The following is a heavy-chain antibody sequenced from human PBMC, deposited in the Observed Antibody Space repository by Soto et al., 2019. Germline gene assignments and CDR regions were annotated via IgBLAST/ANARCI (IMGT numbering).Heavy chain of an antibody. J-gene: IGHJ6*03. V-gene: IGHV3-9*01. CDR3: AKSGKLWDYYYMDV. Sequence: GGSLRLSCAASGFTFDDYAMHWVRQAPGKGLEWVSGISWNSGSIGYADSVKGRFTISRDNAKNSLYLQMNSLRAEDTALYYCAKSGKLWDYYYMDVWGKGTTVTVSS. CDR2: ISWNSGSI. CDR1: GFTFDDYA. D-gene: IGHD3-10*01.